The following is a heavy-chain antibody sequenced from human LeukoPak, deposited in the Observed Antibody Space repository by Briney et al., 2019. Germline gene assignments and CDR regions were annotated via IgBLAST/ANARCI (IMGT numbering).Heavy chain of an antibody. CDR1: GYTFTSFG. Sequence: LGASVKVSCKASGYTFTSFGISWVRQAPGQGLEWMGWISAYNGNTNYAQKLQGRVTMTTDTSTSTAYMELRSLISDDTAVHYCARVRYSSGRKFDYWGQGTLVTVSS. CDR3: ARVRYSSGRKFDY. V-gene: IGHV1-18*01. J-gene: IGHJ4*02. CDR2: ISAYNGNT. D-gene: IGHD6-19*01.